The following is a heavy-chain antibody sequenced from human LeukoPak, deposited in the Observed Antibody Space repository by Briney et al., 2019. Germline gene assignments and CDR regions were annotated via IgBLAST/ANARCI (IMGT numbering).Heavy chain of an antibody. CDR1: GGSISSSSYY. Sequence: SETLSLTCTVSGGSISSSSYYWGWIRQPPGKVLEWIGSIYYSGSTYYNPSLKSRVTISVDTSKNQFSLTLSSVTAADTAVYYCARQSPLTGSSWYSPWGQGTLVTVSS. CDR3: ARQSPLTGSSWYSP. CDR2: IYYSGST. D-gene: IGHD6-13*01. J-gene: IGHJ5*02. V-gene: IGHV4-39*01.